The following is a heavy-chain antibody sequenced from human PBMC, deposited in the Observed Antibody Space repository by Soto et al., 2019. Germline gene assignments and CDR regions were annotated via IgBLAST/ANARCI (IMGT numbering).Heavy chain of an antibody. J-gene: IGHJ3*02. CDR3: ARDTETLGPRANDALDI. D-gene: IGHD3-3*02. Sequence: ASVKVSCKATGYTFSAYTMNWVRQAPGQSLEWMGWINAGSGNTKYSQNFQGRVSITRDTSASTVYMELTGLTSEDTAVYYCARDTETLGPRANDALDIWGQGTMVTVSS. V-gene: IGHV1-3*01. CDR2: INAGSGNT. CDR1: GYTFSAYT.